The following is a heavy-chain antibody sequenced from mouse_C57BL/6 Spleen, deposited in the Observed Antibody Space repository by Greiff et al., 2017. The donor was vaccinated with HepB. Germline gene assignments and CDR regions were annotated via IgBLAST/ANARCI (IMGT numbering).Heavy chain of an antibody. CDR1: GYSFTDYN. Sequence: EVQLEESGPELVKPGASVKISCKASGYSFTDYNMNWVKQSNGKSLEWIGVINSNYGTTSYNQKFKGKATLTGDQSSSTAYRQLNSLTSNDSAVYYCASSGGLDYFDYWGQGTTLTVSS. D-gene: IGHD3-2*02. CDR3: ASSGGLDYFDY. J-gene: IGHJ2*01. CDR2: INSNYGTT. V-gene: IGHV1-39*01.